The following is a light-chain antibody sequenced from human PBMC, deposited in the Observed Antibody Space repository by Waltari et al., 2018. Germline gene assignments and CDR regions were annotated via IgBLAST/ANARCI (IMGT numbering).Light chain of an antibody. J-gene: IGKJ2*01. CDR1: QSVLYSSDNKNY. CDR2: WAS. Sequence: DIVMTQYPDYLAVSLGERATINCKSSQSVLYSSDNKNYLAWYQQKTWQPPKLLIYWASTRESGVPDRFSGSGSGTDFTLAISSLQAEDVAVFYCQQYYSSPHTFGQGTKLEIK. V-gene: IGKV4-1*01. CDR3: QQYYSSPHT.